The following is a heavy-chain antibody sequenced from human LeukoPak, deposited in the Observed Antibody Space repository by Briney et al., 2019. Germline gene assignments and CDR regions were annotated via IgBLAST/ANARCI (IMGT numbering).Heavy chain of an antibody. J-gene: IGHJ4*02. CDR2: IYYSGST. Sequence: PSQTLSLTCTVSGGSIGNYYWSWIRQPPGKGLEWIGYIYYSGSTYYNPSLKSRVTISVDTSKNQFSLKLSSVTAADTAVYYCASLAGFGDSPDYFDYWGQGTLVTVSS. CDR3: ASLAGFGDSPDYFDY. CDR1: GGSIGNYY. D-gene: IGHD3-10*01. V-gene: IGHV4-59*06.